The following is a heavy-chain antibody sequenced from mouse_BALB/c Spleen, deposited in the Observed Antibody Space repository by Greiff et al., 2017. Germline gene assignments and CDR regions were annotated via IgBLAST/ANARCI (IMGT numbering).Heavy chain of an antibody. Sequence: EVQLVESGGGLVKPGGFLKLSCAASGFIFSSYAMSWVRQTPEKRLEWVASISSGGGTYYSDSVKGRFTISRVNARNILYLQMISLRSEDTSMDYCARGYGYNSLYAMDYWGQGTSVTVSS. V-gene: IGHV5-6-5*01. CDR2: ISSGGGT. J-gene: IGHJ4*01. D-gene: IGHD2-2*01. CDR1: GFIFSSYA. CDR3: ARGYGYNSLYAMDY.